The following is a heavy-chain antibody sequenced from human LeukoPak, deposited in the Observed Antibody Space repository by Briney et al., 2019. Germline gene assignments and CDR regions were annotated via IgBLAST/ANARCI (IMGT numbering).Heavy chain of an antibody. V-gene: IGHV4-38-2*02. J-gene: IGHJ6*03. CDR3: AREAVRGYSGYDYGPYYYYYMDV. CDR2: IYHSGST. Sequence: PSETLSLTCTVSGNSISSGYYWGWIRQPPGQGLEWIGSIYHSGSTYYNPSLKSRVTISVDTSKNQFSLKLSSVTAADTAVYYCAREAVRGYSGYDYGPYYYYYMDVWGKGTTVTVSS. CDR1: GNSISSGYY. D-gene: IGHD5-12*01.